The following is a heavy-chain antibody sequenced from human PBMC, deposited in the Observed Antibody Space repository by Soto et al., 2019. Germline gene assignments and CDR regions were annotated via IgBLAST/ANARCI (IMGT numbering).Heavy chain of an antibody. V-gene: IGHV3-23*01. Sequence: EVQLLESGGGLVQPGGSLRLSCAASGFTFSSFAMSWVRQAPGKGLEWVSTINKSGGSTYYADSVKGRVTISRDNSKNMLFLQINGLRAEDTAVYYCAKDPPTTGTTFDYGGRGTLVTVSS. CDR3: AKDPPTTGTTFDY. D-gene: IGHD1-1*01. CDR2: INKSGGST. J-gene: IGHJ4*02. CDR1: GFTFSSFA.